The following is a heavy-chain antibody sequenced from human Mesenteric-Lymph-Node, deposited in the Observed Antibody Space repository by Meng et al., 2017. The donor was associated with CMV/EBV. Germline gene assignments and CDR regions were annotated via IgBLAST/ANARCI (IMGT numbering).Heavy chain of an antibody. Sequence: GESLKISCAASGFTFSSYWMHWVRQAPGKGLVWVSRINSDGSSTSYADSVKGRFTISRDNAKNTLYLQMNSLSAEDTAVYYCARFRGSYYGFEYYFDYWGQGTLVTVSS. V-gene: IGHV3-74*01. CDR2: INSDGSST. J-gene: IGHJ4*02. D-gene: IGHD1-26*01. CDR3: ARFRGSYYGFEYYFDY. CDR1: GFTFSSYW.